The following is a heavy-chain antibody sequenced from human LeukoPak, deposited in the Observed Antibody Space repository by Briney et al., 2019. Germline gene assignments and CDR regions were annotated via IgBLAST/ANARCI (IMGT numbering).Heavy chain of an antibody. D-gene: IGHD2-2*02. Sequence: SETLSLTCTVSGDSISSYYWSWIRQPPGKGLEWMGYIYYSGSTNYNPSLKSRVTISVDTSKNQFSLKLSSVTAADTAVYYCARVRDIVVVPAAIGAFDIWGQGTMVTVSS. CDR1: GDSISSYY. CDR2: IYYSGST. CDR3: ARVRDIVVVPAAIGAFDI. J-gene: IGHJ3*02. V-gene: IGHV4-59*01.